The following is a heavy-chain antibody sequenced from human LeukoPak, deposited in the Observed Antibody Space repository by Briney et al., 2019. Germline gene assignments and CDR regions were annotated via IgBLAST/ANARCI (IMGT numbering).Heavy chain of an antibody. CDR2: ISSNGGST. CDR1: GFTFSSYA. J-gene: IGHJ4*02. D-gene: IGHD3-22*01. V-gene: IGHV3-64D*09. CDR3: VKGVYYDSSGYIDY. Sequence: GGFLRLSCSASGFTFSSYAMHWVRQAPGKGLEYVSAISSNGGSTYYADSVKGRFTISRDNSKNTLYLQMSSLRAEDTAVYYCVKGVYYDSSGYIDYWGQGTLVTVSS.